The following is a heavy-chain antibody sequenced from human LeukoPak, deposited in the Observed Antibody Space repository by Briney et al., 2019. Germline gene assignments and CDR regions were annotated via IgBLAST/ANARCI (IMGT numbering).Heavy chain of an antibody. CDR3: ARALENLAFDI. J-gene: IGHJ3*02. V-gene: IGHV3-66*01. CDR2: IYSGGST. CDR1: GFTVSSNH. D-gene: IGHD3-3*01. Sequence: PGGSLRLSCAASGFTVSSNHMTWVRQAPGKGLQWVSVIYSGGSTYYADSVKGRFTISRDSPTSTLWLQMNSLRAEDTAVYYCARALENLAFDIWGQGTMVTVSS.